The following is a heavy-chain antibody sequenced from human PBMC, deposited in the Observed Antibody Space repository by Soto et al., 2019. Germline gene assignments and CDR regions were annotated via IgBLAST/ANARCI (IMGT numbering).Heavy chain of an antibody. Sequence: GGSLRLSCAASGFSFRTHWMQWARQAPGKGLEWVSRINNDGSSTDYADSVKGRFTISRDNAKDTLYLQMNSLRAEDTATYYCAMGTMDVWGTGTTVTVSS. V-gene: IGHV3-74*01. D-gene: IGHD7-27*01. CDR2: INNDGSST. J-gene: IGHJ6*04. CDR1: GFSFRTHW. CDR3: AMGTMDV.